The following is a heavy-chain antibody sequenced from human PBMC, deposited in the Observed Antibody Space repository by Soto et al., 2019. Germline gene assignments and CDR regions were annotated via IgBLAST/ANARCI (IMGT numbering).Heavy chain of an antibody. CDR1: GFTISSYG. J-gene: IGHJ4*02. Sequence: PGGSLRLSCAASGFTISSYGMHWVRQAPGKGLEWVAVIWYDGSNKYYADSVKGRFTISRDNSKNTLYLQMNSLGAEDTAVYYCARDRGRYYDFWSGYYTFDYWGQGTLVTVSS. V-gene: IGHV3-33*01. CDR3: ARDRGRYYDFWSGYYTFDY. CDR2: IWYDGSNK. D-gene: IGHD3-3*01.